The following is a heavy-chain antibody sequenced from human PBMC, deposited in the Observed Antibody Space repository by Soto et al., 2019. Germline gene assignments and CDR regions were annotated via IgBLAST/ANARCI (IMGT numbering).Heavy chain of an antibody. Sequence: QVQLVESGGGVVQPGRSLRLSCAASGSTFNNYGMYWVRQAPGKGLEWVAFISYDGSNEYYPDSVKGRFTISRDNSKNTLYLQMSSLRAEDTAVYYCAKDTSSGGSPLDYWGQGTLVTVSS. CDR1: GSTFNNYG. D-gene: IGHD2-15*01. CDR3: AKDTSSGGSPLDY. J-gene: IGHJ4*02. V-gene: IGHV3-30*18. CDR2: ISYDGSNE.